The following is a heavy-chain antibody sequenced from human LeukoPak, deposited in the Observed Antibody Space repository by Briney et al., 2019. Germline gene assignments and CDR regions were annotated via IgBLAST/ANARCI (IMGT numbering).Heavy chain of an antibody. CDR2: INHSGST. V-gene: IGHV4-34*01. J-gene: IGHJ4*02. CDR1: GFTFSSYW. D-gene: IGHD2-15*01. CDR3: ARVFCSGGSCWQY. Sequence: GSLRLSCAASGFTFSSYWMHWVRQAPGKGLEWIGGINHSGSTNYNPSLKSRVTISVDTSKNQFSLKLSSVTAADTAVYYCARVFCSGGSCWQYWGQGTLVTVSS.